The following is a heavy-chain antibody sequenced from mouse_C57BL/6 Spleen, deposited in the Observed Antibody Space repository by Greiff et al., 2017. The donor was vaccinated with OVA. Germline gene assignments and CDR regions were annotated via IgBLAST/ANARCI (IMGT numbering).Heavy chain of an antibody. CDR3: ARAGAYYAMDY. Sequence: QVQLQQSGPELVKPGASVKISCKASGYAFNSSWMNWVKQRPGKGLEWIGRIYPGDGDTNYNGKFKGKATLTADKSSSTAYMQLSSLTSEDSAVYFCARAGAYYAMDYWGQGTSVTVSS. V-gene: IGHV1-82*01. CDR2: IYPGDGDT. J-gene: IGHJ4*01. CDR1: GYAFNSSW.